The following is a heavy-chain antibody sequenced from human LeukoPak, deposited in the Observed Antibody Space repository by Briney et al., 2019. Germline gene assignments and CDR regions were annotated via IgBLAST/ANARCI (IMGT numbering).Heavy chain of an antibody. Sequence: SETLSLTCAVYGRSFSGYYWSWIRQPPGKGLEWIGEINHSGSTNYNPSLKSRVTISVDTSKNQFSLKLSSVTAADTAVYYCARSRDGYNLHFDYWGQGTLVTVSS. CDR1: GRSFSGYY. CDR2: INHSGST. CDR3: ARSRDGYNLHFDY. V-gene: IGHV4-34*01. J-gene: IGHJ4*02. D-gene: IGHD5-24*01.